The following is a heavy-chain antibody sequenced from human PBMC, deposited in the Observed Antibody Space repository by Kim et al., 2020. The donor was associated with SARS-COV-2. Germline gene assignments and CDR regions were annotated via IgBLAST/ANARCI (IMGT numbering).Heavy chain of an antibody. Sequence: GGSLRLSCAASGFTFSSYSMNWVRQAPGKGLEWVSYISSSSSTIYYADSVKGRFTISRDNAKNSLYLQMNSLRDEDTAVYYCAREIPQDWNYFDYYYGMDVWGQGTTVTVSS. D-gene: IGHD1-7*01. J-gene: IGHJ6*02. CDR1: GFTFSSYS. V-gene: IGHV3-48*02. CDR3: AREIPQDWNYFDYYYGMDV. CDR2: ISSSSSTI.